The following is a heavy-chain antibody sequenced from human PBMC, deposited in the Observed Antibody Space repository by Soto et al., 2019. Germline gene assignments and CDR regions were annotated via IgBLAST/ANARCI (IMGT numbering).Heavy chain of an antibody. D-gene: IGHD2-21*01. J-gene: IGHJ4*02. CDR1: GGSISSYY. Sequence: SETLSLTCTVSGGSISSYYWSWIRQPPGKGLEWIGYIYYSGSTNYNPSLKGRVTMSVDTSKNQFSLKLTSVNTADTAIYYCTRGGDPYKTGYWGQGTLVTVSS. CDR3: TRGGDPYKTGY. CDR2: IYYSGST. V-gene: IGHV4-59*01.